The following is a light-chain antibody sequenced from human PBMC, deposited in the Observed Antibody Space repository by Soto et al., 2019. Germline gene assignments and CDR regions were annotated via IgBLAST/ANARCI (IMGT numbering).Light chain of an antibody. V-gene: IGKV1-17*01. CDR3: LQHNKYPRT. CDR1: QAIRND. Sequence: IQMTQSPPSLYASVEDRVTITCRASQAIRNDLAWYQQRPGKAPKRLIFAASALQSGVPSRFSGSGSGTEFTLTISSLQPEDFATYFCLQHNKYPRTFGQGTKVDIK. J-gene: IGKJ1*01. CDR2: AAS.